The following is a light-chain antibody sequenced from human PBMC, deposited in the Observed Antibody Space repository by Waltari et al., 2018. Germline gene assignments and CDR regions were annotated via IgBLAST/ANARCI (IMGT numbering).Light chain of an antibody. CDR2: DDN. V-gene: IGLV2-23*01. CDR1: SSAVGTYNL. J-gene: IGLJ3*02. Sequence: QSALTQPPSCSGPPGQPIPISCTATSSAVGTYNLFSWYQQYPGKAPKVMIYDDNSRPSGVSDRFSGSKSGNTASLTISGVQAEDEADYYCCSYAGSYTWVFGGGTKLTVL. CDR3: CSYAGSYTWV.